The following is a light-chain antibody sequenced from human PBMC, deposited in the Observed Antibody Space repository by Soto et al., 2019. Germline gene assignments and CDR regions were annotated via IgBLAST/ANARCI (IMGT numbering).Light chain of an antibody. CDR3: QPYGSSTA. J-gene: IGKJ1*01. V-gene: IGKV3-20*01. Sequence: EIVLTQSPATLSLSPGERATLSCRASQSVRYDYLAWYRQIPGQPPSLLIYDASTRAPGIPDRFSGSGSGTDFTLTIGRLEPEDFAVYYCQPYGSSTAFGQGTSVEIK. CDR1: QSVRYDY. CDR2: DAS.